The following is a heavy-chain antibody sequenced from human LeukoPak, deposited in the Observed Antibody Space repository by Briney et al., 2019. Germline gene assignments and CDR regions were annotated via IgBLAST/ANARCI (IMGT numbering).Heavy chain of an antibody. D-gene: IGHD3-10*01. Sequence: GGSLRLSCAASGFTFSSYSMNWVRQAPGKGLEWVSSISSSSSYIYYADSVKGRFTTSRDNAKNSLYLQMNSLRAEDTAVYYCASTSGYYYGSGSLGYWGQGTLVTVSS. J-gene: IGHJ4*02. CDR3: ASTSGYYYGSGSLGY. V-gene: IGHV3-21*01. CDR2: ISSSSSYI. CDR1: GFTFSSYS.